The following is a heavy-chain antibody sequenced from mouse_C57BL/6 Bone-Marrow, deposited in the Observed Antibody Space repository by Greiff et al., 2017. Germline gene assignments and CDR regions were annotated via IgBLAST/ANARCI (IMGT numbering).Heavy chain of an antibody. V-gene: IGHV5-6*01. CDR2: ISSGGSYT. Sequence: EVQLVESGGDLVKPGGSLKLSCAASGFTFSSYGMSWVRQTPDKRLEWVATISSGGSYTYYPDSVKGRFTISRDNAKNTLYLQMSSLKSEDTAMYYCAVSPSTTVVAFDYWGQGTTLTVSS. CDR1: GFTFSSYG. CDR3: AVSPSTTVVAFDY. D-gene: IGHD1-1*01. J-gene: IGHJ2*01.